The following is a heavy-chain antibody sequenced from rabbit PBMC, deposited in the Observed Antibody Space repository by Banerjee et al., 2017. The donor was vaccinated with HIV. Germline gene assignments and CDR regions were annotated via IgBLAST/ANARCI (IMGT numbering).Heavy chain of an antibody. V-gene: IGHV1S40*01. CDR1: GFSFSSSYW. CDR2: IYTGSGNT. CDR3: ARDGGYADYGYALNL. D-gene: IGHD6-1*01. J-gene: IGHJ4*01. Sequence: QSLEESGGDLVKPGASLTLTCTASGFSFSSSYWICWVRQAPGKGLEWIACIYTGSGNTYYASWAKGRFTISKTSSTTVTLQMTSLTAADTATYFCARDGGYADYGYALNLWGPGTLVTVS.